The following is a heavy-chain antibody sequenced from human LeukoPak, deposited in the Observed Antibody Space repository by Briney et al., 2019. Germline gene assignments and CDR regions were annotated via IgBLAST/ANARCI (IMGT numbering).Heavy chain of an antibody. CDR1: GGSISSSSYY. CDR3: ARDSAYYYDSSGYTWSFDY. CDR2: IYYSGST. J-gene: IGHJ4*02. D-gene: IGHD3-22*01. Sequence: SETLSLTCTVSGGSISSSSYYWGWIRQPPGKGLEWIGSIYYSGSTYYNPSLKSRVTISVDTSKNQFSLKLSSVTAADTAVYYCARDSAYYYDSSGYTWSFDYWGQGTLVTVSS. V-gene: IGHV4-39*07.